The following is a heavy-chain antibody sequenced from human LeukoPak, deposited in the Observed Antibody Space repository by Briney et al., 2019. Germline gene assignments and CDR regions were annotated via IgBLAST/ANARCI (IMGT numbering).Heavy chain of an antibody. V-gene: IGHV4-4*07. D-gene: IGHD6-13*01. Sequence: SETLSLTCTVSGGSISSYYWSWLRQPAGKGLEWIGRIYTSGSTNYNPSLKSRVTMSVDTSKNQFSLKLSSVTAADTAVYYCAREGAFGYSSPMDIWGQGTMVTVSS. CDR3: AREGAFGYSSPMDI. CDR1: GGSISSYY. J-gene: IGHJ3*02. CDR2: IYTSGST.